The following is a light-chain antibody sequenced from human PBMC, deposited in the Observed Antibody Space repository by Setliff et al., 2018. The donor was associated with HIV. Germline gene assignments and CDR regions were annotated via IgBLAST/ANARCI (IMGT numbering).Light chain of an antibody. J-gene: IGLJ1*01. Sequence: ALAQPASVSGSPGQSITISCTGTSSDVGGYNYVSWYQQHPGKAPKLMIYDVSKRPSGVSNRFSGSKSGNTASLTISGLQAEDEADYYCSSYTSSSTYVFGSGTKVTVL. CDR2: DVS. CDR1: SSDVGGYNY. CDR3: SSYTSSSTYV. V-gene: IGLV2-14*01.